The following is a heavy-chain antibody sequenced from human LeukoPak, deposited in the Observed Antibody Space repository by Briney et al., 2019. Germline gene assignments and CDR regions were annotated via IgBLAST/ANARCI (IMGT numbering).Heavy chain of an antibody. V-gene: IGHV7-4-1*02. CDR2: INTNTGNP. CDR1: GYTFTSYA. J-gene: IGHJ5*02. Sequence: ASVKVSCKASGYTFTSYAMNWVRQAPGQGLEWMGWINTNTGNPTYAQGFTGRFVFSLDTSVSTAYLQITRLKPEDTAVYYCARVPFVVVGATGNWFDPWGQGTLVTVSS. CDR3: ARVPFVVVGATGNWFDP. D-gene: IGHD1-26*01.